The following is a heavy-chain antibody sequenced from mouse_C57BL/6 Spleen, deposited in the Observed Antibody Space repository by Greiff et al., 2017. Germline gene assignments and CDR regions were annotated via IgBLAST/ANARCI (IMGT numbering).Heavy chain of an antibody. D-gene: IGHD2-3*01. Sequence: LQESGAELVKPGASVKISCKASGYAFSSYWMNWVKQRPGKGLEWIGQIYPGDGDTNYNGKFKGKATLTADKSSSTAYMQLSSLTSEDSAVYFCARSGDGYSFFAYWGQGTLVTVSA. J-gene: IGHJ3*01. CDR3: ARSGDGYSFFAY. V-gene: IGHV1-80*01. CDR1: GYAFSSYW. CDR2: IYPGDGDT.